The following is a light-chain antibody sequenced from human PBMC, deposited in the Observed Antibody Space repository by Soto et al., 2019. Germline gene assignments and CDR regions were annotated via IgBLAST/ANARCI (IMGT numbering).Light chain of an antibody. CDR2: TAS. CDR1: QGISDY. J-gene: IGKJ1*01. Sequence: DIQLTQSPSFLSASVGDRVTLTCRASQGISDYLAWYQQKPGKAPKLLIYTASTLQTGVPSRFSGSGSGTEFTLTISSLQPEDFASYYCQENYSTLWTFGHGTKVEIK. V-gene: IGKV1-9*01. CDR3: QENYSTLWT.